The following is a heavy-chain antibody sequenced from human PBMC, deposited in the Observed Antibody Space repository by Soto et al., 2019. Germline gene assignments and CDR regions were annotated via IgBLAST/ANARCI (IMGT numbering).Heavy chain of an antibody. Sequence: QVQLQQWGAGLLKPSETLSLTCAVYGGSFSGYYWSWIRQPPGKGLEWIGEINHSGSTNYNPSLKSRVTISVDTSKNQFSLKLSSVTAADTAVYYCARIGYSSSWYRRPFDYWGQGTLVTVSS. J-gene: IGHJ4*02. CDR2: INHSGST. CDR3: ARIGYSSSWYRRPFDY. CDR1: GGSFSGYY. V-gene: IGHV4-34*01. D-gene: IGHD6-13*01.